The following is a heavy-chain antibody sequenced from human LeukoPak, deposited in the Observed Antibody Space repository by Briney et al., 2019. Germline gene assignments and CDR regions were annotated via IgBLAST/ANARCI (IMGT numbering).Heavy chain of an antibody. Sequence: SETLSLTCAVSGYSISSGYYWGWIRQPPGKGLEWIGSIYHSGSTYYNPSLKSRVTISVDTSKNQFSLKLSSVTAADTAVYYCARGLGFGELLLDYWGQGTLVTVSS. J-gene: IGHJ4*02. CDR3: ARGLGFGELLLDY. CDR1: GYSISSGYY. V-gene: IGHV4-38-2*01. CDR2: IYHSGST. D-gene: IGHD3-10*01.